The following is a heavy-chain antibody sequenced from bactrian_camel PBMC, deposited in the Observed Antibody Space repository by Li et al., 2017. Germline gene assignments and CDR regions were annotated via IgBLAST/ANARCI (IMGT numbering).Heavy chain of an antibody. CDR2: ISGRGNT. V-gene: IGHV3S53*01. CDR3: AADGQPGGTWAHYHY. Sequence: HVQLVESGGGSVQAGGSLRLSCAASQYTYSTYCMGWFRQAPGKEREAVAGISGRGNTSYADSVKGRFTISRDNAKNTLYLQMNSLKPEDTAMYYCAADGQPGGTWAHYHYWAQGTQVTVS. J-gene: IGHJ4*01. D-gene: IGHD7*01. CDR1: QYTYSTYC.